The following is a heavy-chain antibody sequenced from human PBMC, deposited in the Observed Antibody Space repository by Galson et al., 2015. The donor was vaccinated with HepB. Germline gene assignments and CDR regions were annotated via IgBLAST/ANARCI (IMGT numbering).Heavy chain of an antibody. V-gene: IGHV3-66*01. CDR1: GFTVSSNY. D-gene: IGHD3-3*01. CDR3: AVSYYDFWSGYLHLEGYYMDV. J-gene: IGHJ6*03. Sequence: SLRLSCAASGFTVSSNYMSWVRQAPGKGLEWVSVIYSGGSTYYADSVKGRFTISRDNSKNTLYLQMNSLRAEDTAVYYCAVSYYDFWSGYLHLEGYYMDVWGKGTTVTVSS. CDR2: IYSGGST.